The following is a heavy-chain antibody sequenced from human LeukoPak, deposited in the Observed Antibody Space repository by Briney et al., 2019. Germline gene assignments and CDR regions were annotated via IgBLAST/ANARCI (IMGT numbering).Heavy chain of an antibody. CDR1: GFRFTSGH. CDR3: ARDIAVADSGDY. V-gene: IGHV1-2*02. J-gene: IGHJ4*02. Sequence: ASVKVSCKASGFRFTSGHMHWVRQAPGQGLEWMGWINPNSGGTNYAQKFQGRVTMTRDTSISTAYMELSRLRSDDTAVYYCARDIAVADSGDYWGQGTLVTVSS. D-gene: IGHD6-19*01. CDR2: INPNSGGT.